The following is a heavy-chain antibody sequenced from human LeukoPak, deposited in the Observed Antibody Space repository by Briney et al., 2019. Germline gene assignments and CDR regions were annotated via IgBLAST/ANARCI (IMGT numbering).Heavy chain of an antibody. D-gene: IGHD2-21*02. V-gene: IGHV1-18*01. CDR3: ARGGSRVVTYGNFDY. Sequence: ASVKVSCKPSGYTFTSYALSWVRRAPGQGLEWMGWISTYSGNTNYAQKLQGRITMTIETSTSTAYMELRSLRSDDTAVYYCARGGSRVVTYGNFDYWGQGTLVTVSS. J-gene: IGHJ4*02. CDR2: ISTYSGNT. CDR1: GYTFTSYA.